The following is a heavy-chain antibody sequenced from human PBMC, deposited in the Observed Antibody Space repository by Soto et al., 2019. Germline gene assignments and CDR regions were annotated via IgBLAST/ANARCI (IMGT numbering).Heavy chain of an antibody. V-gene: IGHV3-21*01. CDR1: GFTFSSYS. J-gene: IGHJ4*03. D-gene: IGHD1-26*01. CDR2: ISRTSPYI. CDR3: ARKWDGTPHAFKV. Sequence: PGGSLRLSCAASGFTFSSYSMNWVRQAPGKGLEWVSSISRTSPYISYADSVKGRFAISRDNAKNSLYLQMSSLRVEDTAVYFCARKWDGTPHAFKVWGHGAMVTVSS.